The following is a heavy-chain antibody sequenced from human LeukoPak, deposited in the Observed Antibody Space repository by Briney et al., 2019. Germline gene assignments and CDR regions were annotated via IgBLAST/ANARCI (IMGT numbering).Heavy chain of an antibody. V-gene: IGHV3-48*03. CDR2: ISSSGSTI. CDR1: GFTFSSYE. CDR3: AKEWGVDYGLRY. J-gene: IGHJ4*02. D-gene: IGHD4-17*01. Sequence: GGSLRLSCAASGFTFSSYEMNWVRQAPGQGLKGFSYISSSGSTIYYADSVKGRFTISRDNSKNTLYLQMNSLRADDTAVYHCAKEWGVDYGLRYWGQGTLVTVSS.